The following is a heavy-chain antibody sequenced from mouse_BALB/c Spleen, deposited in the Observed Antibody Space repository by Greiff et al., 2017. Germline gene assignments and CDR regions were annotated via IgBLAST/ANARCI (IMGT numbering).Heavy chain of an antibody. CDR1: GFSLTSYG. CDR2: IWAGGST. V-gene: IGHV2-9*02. J-gene: IGHJ4*01. CDR3: ARGGSSYRYAMDY. Sequence: VQLQQSGPGLVAPSQSLSITCTVSGFSLTSYGVHWVRQPPGKGLEWLGVIWAGGSTNYNSALMSRLSISKDNSKSQVFLKMNSLQTDDTAMYYCARGGSSYRYAMDYWGQGTSVTVSS. D-gene: IGHD1-1*01.